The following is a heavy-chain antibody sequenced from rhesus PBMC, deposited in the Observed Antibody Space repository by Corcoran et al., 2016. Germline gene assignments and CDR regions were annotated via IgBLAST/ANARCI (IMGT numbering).Heavy chain of an antibody. CDR3: ARDALYGSGSYYFDY. V-gene: IGHV4-160*01. J-gene: IGHJ4*01. CDR2: IYGSGGTT. D-gene: IGHD2-21*01. Sequence: QVQLQESGPGLVKPSETLSLTCAVSSGSISSNYWSWIRPAPGNRLEWIGRIYGSGGTTNYNPSLKSRVTISKDASKNQFSLKLRSVTAADTAVYYCARDALYGSGSYYFDYWGQGVLVTVSS. CDR1: SGSISSNY.